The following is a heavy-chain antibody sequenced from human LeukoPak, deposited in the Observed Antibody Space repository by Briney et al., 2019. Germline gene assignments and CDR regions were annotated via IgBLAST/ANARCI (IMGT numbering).Heavy chain of an antibody. D-gene: IGHD4-23*01. CDR1: GGSISSYY. CDR3: ARVGVDYSGNIIKYFFDY. J-gene: IGHJ4*02. CDR2: IYYSGST. V-gene: IGHV4-59*01. Sequence: SETLSLTCTVSGGSISSYYWSWIRQPPGKGLEWIGYIYYSGSTNYNPSLKSRVTISVDTSKNQFSLKLSPVTAADTAVYYCARVGVDYSGNIIKYFFDYWGQGTLVTASS.